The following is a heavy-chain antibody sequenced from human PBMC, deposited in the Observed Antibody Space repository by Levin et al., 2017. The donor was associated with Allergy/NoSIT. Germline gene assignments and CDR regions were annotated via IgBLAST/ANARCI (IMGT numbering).Heavy chain of an antibody. CDR3: ARDECAWFGECYGMDD. Sequence: SETLSLTCTVSGDSITRGDNYWSWIRQYPGKGLEWIGFISYSGHAHYNPSLKSRLSMSLDTSKNQFSLCLTSVTVADTAVYYCARDECAWFGECYGMDDWGQGTTVIVSS. CDR1: GDSITRGDNY. CDR2: ISYSGHA. D-gene: IGHD3-10*01. V-gene: IGHV4-31*03. J-gene: IGHJ6*02.